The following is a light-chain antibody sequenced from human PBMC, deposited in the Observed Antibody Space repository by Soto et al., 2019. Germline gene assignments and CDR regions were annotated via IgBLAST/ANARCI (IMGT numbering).Light chain of an antibody. CDR2: GTF. CDR3: QQYGSWT. J-gene: IGKJ1*01. Sequence: EIVLTQSPGTLSVSPGERATLSCRASETISSDKLAWYQQKPGQPPSLLIYGTFSRATGIPDRFSGSGSGTDLTLTISRLEPEDSAIYYCQQYGSWTFGQGTKVEI. V-gene: IGKV3-20*01. CDR1: ETISSDK.